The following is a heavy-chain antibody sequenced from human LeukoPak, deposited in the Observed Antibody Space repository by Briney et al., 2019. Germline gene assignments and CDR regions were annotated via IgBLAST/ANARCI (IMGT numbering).Heavy chain of an antibody. CDR1: GFTFSSYS. Sequence: PGGSLRLSCAASGFTFSSYSMNWVRQAPGKGLEWVSSISSSSSYIYYADSVKGRFTISRDNAKNSLYLQMNSLRAEDTAVYYCAGTYGSGSNVFDYWGQGTLVTVSS. V-gene: IGHV3-21*01. D-gene: IGHD3-10*01. J-gene: IGHJ4*02. CDR3: AGTYGSGSNVFDY. CDR2: ISSSSSYI.